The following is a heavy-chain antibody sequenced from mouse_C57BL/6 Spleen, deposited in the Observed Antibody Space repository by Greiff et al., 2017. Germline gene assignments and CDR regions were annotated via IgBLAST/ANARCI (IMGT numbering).Heavy chain of an antibody. CDR1: GYTFTSYG. Sequence: QVQLQQSGAELARPGASVKLSCKASGYTFTSYGISWVKQRTGQGLEWIGEIYPRRGNTYYNEKFKGKATLTADKSASTAYMELRSLTSEDSAVYFCAKGDDSWFAYWGQGTLVTVSA. CDR2: IYPRRGNT. J-gene: IGHJ3*01. D-gene: IGHD2-4*01. CDR3: AKGDDSWFAY. V-gene: IGHV1-81*01.